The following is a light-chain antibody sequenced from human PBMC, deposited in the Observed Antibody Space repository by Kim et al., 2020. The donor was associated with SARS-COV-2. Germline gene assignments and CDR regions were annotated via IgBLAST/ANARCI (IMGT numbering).Light chain of an antibody. Sequence: SYDLTQPLSVSVALGQTARITCGENNIGSKDVLWYQQKPGQAPVLVIYTDTNRPSGIPERFSGSNSGNTATLTISRAQAGDEADYYCQVWDSSTWVFGGG. V-gene: IGLV3-9*01. CDR2: TDT. J-gene: IGLJ3*02. CDR3: QVWDSSTWV. CDR1: NIGSKD.